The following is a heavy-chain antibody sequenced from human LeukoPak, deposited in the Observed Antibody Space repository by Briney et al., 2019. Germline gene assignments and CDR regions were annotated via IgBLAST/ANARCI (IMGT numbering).Heavy chain of an antibody. CDR3: ARDPDYDILTGRLTAFDI. D-gene: IGHD3-9*01. CDR2: ISSSSSYI. Sequence: PGGSLRLSCAASGFTFSSYSMNWVRQAPGKGLEWVSSISSSSSYIYYADSVKGRFTISRDNAKNSLYLQMNSLRAEDTAVYYCARDPDYDILTGRLTAFDIWGQGTMVTVSS. J-gene: IGHJ3*02. V-gene: IGHV3-21*01. CDR1: GFTFSSYS.